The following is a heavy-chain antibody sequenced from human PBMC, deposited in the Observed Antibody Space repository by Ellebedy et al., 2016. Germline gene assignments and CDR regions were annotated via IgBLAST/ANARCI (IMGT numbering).Heavy chain of an antibody. CDR3: AKDHLNANGIYDAFDI. J-gene: IGHJ3*02. CDR2: IYSGDRT. CDR1: GFSVSRSY. D-gene: IGHD1-14*01. Sequence: GESLKISCTASGFSVSRSYMNWVRQAPGKGLEWVAVIYSGDRTHYADSVKGRFTISRDNSKNTVYLHMNRLRAEDTAVYYCAKDHLNANGIYDAFDIWGQGTMVTVSS. V-gene: IGHV3-53*01.